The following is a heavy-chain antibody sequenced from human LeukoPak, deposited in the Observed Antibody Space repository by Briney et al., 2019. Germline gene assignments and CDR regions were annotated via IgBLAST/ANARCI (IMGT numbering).Heavy chain of an antibody. J-gene: IGHJ4*02. CDR3: ARGDYDILTGYTDY. CDR1: GFTFDDYA. CDR2: INWNSETI. Sequence: GGSLRLSCAASGFTFDDYAMHWVRQAPGKGLEWDSGINWNSETIAYADSVKGRFTISRDHAKNSLFLQMNSLRAEDTALYYCARGDYDILTGYTDYWGLGTLVTVSS. D-gene: IGHD3-9*01. V-gene: IGHV3-9*01.